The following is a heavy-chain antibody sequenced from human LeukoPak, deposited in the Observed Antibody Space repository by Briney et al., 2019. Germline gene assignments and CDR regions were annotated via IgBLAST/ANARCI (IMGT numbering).Heavy chain of an antibody. Sequence: ASVKVSRKASGYTFTGYYMHWVRQAPGQGLEWMGWINPNSGGTNYAQKFQGRVTMTRDTSISTAYMELSRLRSDDTAVYYCARDYDILTGHAFDIWGQGTMVTVSS. D-gene: IGHD3-9*01. CDR2: INPNSGGT. V-gene: IGHV1-2*02. CDR1: GYTFTGYY. CDR3: ARDYDILTGHAFDI. J-gene: IGHJ3*02.